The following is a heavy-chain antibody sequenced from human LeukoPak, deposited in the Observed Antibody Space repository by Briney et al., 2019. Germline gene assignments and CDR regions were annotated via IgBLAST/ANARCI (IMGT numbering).Heavy chain of an antibody. D-gene: IGHD7-27*01. V-gene: IGHV1-24*01. Sequence: ASVKVSCKVSGYTLTELSMHRVRQAPGKGLEWMGGFDPEDGETIYAQKFQGRVTMTEDTSTDTAYMELSSLRSEDTAVYYCATDHRLGIGGAFDIWGQGAMVTVSS. CDR2: FDPEDGET. J-gene: IGHJ3*02. CDR1: GYTLTELS. CDR3: ATDHRLGIGGAFDI.